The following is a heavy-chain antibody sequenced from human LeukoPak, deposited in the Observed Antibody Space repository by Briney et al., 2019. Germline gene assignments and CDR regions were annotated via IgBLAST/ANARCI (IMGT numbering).Heavy chain of an antibody. J-gene: IGHJ4*02. CDR2: IYYSGST. Sequence: LSETLSLTCTVSGGSISSGDYYWSWIRQPPGKGLEWIGYIYYSGSTYYNPSLKSRVTISVDTSKNQFSLKLSSVTAADTAVYYCAQFPYYDSSGYYFDYWGQGTLVTVSS. CDR1: GGSISSGDYY. D-gene: IGHD3-22*01. CDR3: AQFPYYDSSGYYFDY. V-gene: IGHV4-30-4*01.